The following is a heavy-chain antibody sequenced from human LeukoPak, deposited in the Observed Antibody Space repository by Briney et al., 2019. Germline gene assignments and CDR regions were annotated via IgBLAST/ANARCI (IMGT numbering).Heavy chain of an antibody. D-gene: IGHD4-11*01. CDR1: GYTFTGYY. CDR3: ARWTTTYLDY. CDR2: INPSGGST. V-gene: IGHV1-46*01. Sequence: ASVKVSCKASGYTFTGYYIHWVRQAPGQGLEWMGIINPSGGSTNFAQKFQGRVTMTTDTSTITVYMELSSLRSEDTAVYYCARWTTTYLDYWGQGTLVTASS. J-gene: IGHJ4*02.